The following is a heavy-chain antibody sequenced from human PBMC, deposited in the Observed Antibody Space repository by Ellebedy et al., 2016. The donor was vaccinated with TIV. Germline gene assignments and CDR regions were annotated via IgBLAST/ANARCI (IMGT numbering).Heavy chain of an antibody. CDR3: ARDGSGYSYPDI. CDR2: IYHSGTT. D-gene: IGHD5-18*01. CDR1: GGSISSSNW. V-gene: IGHV4-4*02. J-gene: IGHJ3*02. Sequence: SETLSLTCAVSGGSISSSNWWIWVRQTPEKGLEWIGEIYHSGTTNSRPSLKSRVTISIDKSKNQFSLNLTAVTAADTAVYYCARDGSGYSYPDIWGQGTMVTVSS.